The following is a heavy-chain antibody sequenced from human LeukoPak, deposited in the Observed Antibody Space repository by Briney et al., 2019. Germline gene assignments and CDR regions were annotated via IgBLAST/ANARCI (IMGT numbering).Heavy chain of an antibody. CDR3: ARDVSDYDILTGYYGLDY. D-gene: IGHD3-9*01. CDR2: ISAYNGNT. J-gene: IGHJ4*02. Sequence: EASVKVSCKASGYTFTSYGISWVRQAPGQGLEWMGWISAYNGNTSYAQKLQGRVTMTTDTSTSTAYMELRSLRSDDTAVYYCARDVSDYDILTGYYGLDYWGQGTLVTVSS. CDR1: GYTFTSYG. V-gene: IGHV1-18*01.